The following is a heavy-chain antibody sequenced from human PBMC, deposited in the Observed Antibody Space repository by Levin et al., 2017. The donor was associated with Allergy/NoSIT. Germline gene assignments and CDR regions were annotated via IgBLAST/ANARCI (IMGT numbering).Heavy chain of an antibody. CDR2: IYYSGST. V-gene: IGHV4-31*03. J-gene: IGHJ1*01. D-gene: IGHD2-15*01. Sequence: SQTLSLTCTVSGGSISSGGYYWSWIRQHPGKGLEWIGYIYYSGSTYYNPSLKSRVTISVDTSKNQFSLKLSSVTAADTAVYYCARGGGCSGGSCYPPDRQYFQHWGQGTLVTVSS. CDR1: GGSISSGGYY. CDR3: ARGGGCSGGSCYPPDRQYFQH.